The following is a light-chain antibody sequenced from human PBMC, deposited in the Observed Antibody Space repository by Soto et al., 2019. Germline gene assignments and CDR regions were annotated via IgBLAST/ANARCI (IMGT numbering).Light chain of an antibody. CDR3: AAWDDSLNGYYV. CDR1: SSNIGSNT. V-gene: IGLV1-44*01. CDR2: SNN. Sequence: QSVLTQPPSASGTPGQRVTISCSGSSSNIGSNTVNWYQQLPGTAPKLLIYSNNQRPSGAPDRVSGSKSGTSASLAISGLQSEDEADYYCAAWDDSLNGYYVFGTGTKVT. J-gene: IGLJ1*01.